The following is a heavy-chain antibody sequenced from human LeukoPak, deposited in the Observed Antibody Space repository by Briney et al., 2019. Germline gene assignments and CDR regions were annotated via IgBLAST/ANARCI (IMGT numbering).Heavy chain of an antibody. Sequence: SETLSLTCTVSGDSISNYYWSWIRQPPGKGLEWIGYIYYSGSTNYNPSLKSRVTISVDTSKNQFSLKLSSVTAADTAVYYCAKGGVVHAFDIWGQGTMVTVSS. CDR2: IYYSGST. V-gene: IGHV4-59*01. J-gene: IGHJ3*02. D-gene: IGHD2-15*01. CDR3: AKGGVVHAFDI. CDR1: GDSISNYY.